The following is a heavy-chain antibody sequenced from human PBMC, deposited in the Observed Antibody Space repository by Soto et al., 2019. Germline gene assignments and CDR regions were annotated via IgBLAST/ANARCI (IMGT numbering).Heavy chain of an antibody. CDR1: GFSFNNYG. CDR3: AKVRAVAGSAMNY. Sequence: GGSLRLSCAASGFSFNNYGMTRVRQAPGKGLEWVSHITPNGGSTNYADSVKGRFTISRDNSKDMLFLQMNGLRVEDTAVYYCAKVRAVAGSAMNYWGQGTLVTVSS. V-gene: IGHV3-23*01. CDR2: ITPNGGST. J-gene: IGHJ4*02. D-gene: IGHD6-19*01.